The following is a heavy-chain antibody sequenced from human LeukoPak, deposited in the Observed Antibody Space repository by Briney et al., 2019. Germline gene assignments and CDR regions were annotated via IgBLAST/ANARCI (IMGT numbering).Heavy chain of an antibody. D-gene: IGHD6-19*01. CDR3: ARVSDDSGWNFDY. CDR2: INAGTGNR. J-gene: IGHJ4*02. CDR1: GYTFTSYA. V-gene: IGHV1-3*01. Sequence: ASVKVSCKASGYTFTSYAIHWVRQAPGQRLEWMGWINAGTGNRKYSQKFQDRVTITRVTSATTAYMELSSLTSEDTAVYYCARVSDDSGWNFDYWGQGTLVTVSS.